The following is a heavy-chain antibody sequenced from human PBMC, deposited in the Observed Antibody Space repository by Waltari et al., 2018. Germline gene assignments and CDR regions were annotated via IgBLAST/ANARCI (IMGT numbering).Heavy chain of an antibody. V-gene: IGHV3-30*18. D-gene: IGHD3-16*01. J-gene: IGHJ3*02. Sequence: QVQLVESGGGVVQPGRSLRLSCAASGFTFSSYGMHWVRQAPGKGLEWVAVISYDGSNKYYADSVKGRFTISRDNSKNTLYLQMNSLRAEDTAVYYCAKGGTTDAFDIWGQGTMVTVSS. CDR2: ISYDGSNK. CDR3: AKGGTTDAFDI. CDR1: GFTFSSYG.